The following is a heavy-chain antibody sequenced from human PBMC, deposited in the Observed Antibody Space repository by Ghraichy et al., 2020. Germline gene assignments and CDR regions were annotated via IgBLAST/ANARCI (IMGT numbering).Heavy chain of an antibody. V-gene: IGHV4-31*03. CDR2: SYYSGIV. D-gene: IGHD5-24*01. CDR1: DGSIDSSGSS. CDR3: ARTKGYKTDAFDL. J-gene: IGHJ3*01. Sequence: SETLSLTCSVSDGSIDSSGSSWGWLPPRPGKGLEWIGYSYYSGIVYYDPSLKSRVVISVDTSKMQFSLRMIALAAADTALYYCARTKGYKTDAFDLWGLGTLVTVSS.